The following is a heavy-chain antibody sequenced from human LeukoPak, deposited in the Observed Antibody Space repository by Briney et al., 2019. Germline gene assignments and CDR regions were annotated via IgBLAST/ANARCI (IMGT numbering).Heavy chain of an antibody. V-gene: IGHV3-7*01. CDR1: GFTFSSYW. J-gene: IGHJ6*03. CDR2: IKQDGSEK. CDR3: AREAYKLINGGFGEPLAYYMDV. Sequence: PGGSLRLSCAASGFTFSSYWMSWVRQAPGKGLEWVANIKQDGSEKYYVDSVKGRFTISRDNAKNSLYLQMNSLRAEDTAVYYCAREAYKLINGGFGEPLAYYMDVWGKGTTVTVSS. D-gene: IGHD3-10*01.